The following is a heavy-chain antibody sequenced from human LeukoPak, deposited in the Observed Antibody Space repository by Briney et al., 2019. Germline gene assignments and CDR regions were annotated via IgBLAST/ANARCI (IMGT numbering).Heavy chain of an antibody. CDR1: GYSFSNYW. CDR3: ARHYYDYVWGSYGIDY. J-gene: IGHJ4*02. D-gene: IGHD3-16*01. V-gene: IGHV5-51*01. Sequence: GESLKISCKGSGYSFSNYWIGWVRQMPGKGLEWMGIIYPGDSDTRYSPSFQGQVTISADKSISTAYLQWSSLKASDTAMYYCARHYYDYVWGSYGIDYWGQGTLVTISS. CDR2: IYPGDSDT.